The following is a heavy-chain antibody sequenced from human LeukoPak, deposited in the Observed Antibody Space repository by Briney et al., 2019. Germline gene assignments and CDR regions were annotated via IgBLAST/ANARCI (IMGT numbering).Heavy chain of an antibody. V-gene: IGHV3-30*03. Sequence: GGSLRLSCAASGFTFSSYGMHWVRQAPGKGLEWVAVISYDGSNKYYADSVKGRFTISRDNSKNTLYLQMNSLRAEDTAVYYCARDSNWGLAYYFDYWGQGTLVTVSS. CDR3: ARDSNWGLAYYFDY. J-gene: IGHJ4*02. D-gene: IGHD7-27*01. CDR1: GFTFSSYG. CDR2: ISYDGSNK.